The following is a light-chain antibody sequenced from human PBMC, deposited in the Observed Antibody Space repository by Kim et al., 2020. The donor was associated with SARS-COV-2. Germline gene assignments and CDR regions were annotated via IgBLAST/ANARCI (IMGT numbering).Light chain of an antibody. V-gene: IGKV3-11*01. CDR3: QQRSNWPPWT. CDR2: DAS. Sequence: YPGERAALSCRASQSVSSYLAWYQQKPGQAPRILIYDASNRATGIPARFSGSGSGTDFTLTISSLEPEDFAVYYCQQRSNWPPWTFGQGTKVDIK. CDR1: QSVSSY. J-gene: IGKJ1*01.